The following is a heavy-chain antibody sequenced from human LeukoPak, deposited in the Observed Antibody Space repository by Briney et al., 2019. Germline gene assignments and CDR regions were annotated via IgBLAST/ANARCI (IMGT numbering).Heavy chain of an antibody. CDR1: GFTFSSYS. Sequence: GGSLRLSCAASGFTFSSYSMNWVRKAPGKGLEWVSSISSSSSYIYYADSVKGRFTISRDNAKNSLYLQMNSLRAEDTAVYYCARDYDPSYGMDVWGQGTTVTVSS. J-gene: IGHJ6*02. CDR2: ISSSSSYI. V-gene: IGHV3-21*01. CDR3: ARDYDPSYGMDV. D-gene: IGHD3-3*01.